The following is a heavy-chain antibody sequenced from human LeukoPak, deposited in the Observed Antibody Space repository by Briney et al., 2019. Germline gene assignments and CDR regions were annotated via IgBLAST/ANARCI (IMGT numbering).Heavy chain of an antibody. Sequence: SETLSLTCTVSGGFISNYYWSWIRQPPGKGLEWIGYIYYDGSTNYNPSLKSRVTISVDSSKNQLSLKVSSVTAADTALYYCARITRPLAPIDYWGRGALVTVSS. CDR2: IYYDGST. V-gene: IGHV4-59*01. J-gene: IGHJ4*02. CDR1: GGFISNYY. D-gene: IGHD1-14*01. CDR3: ARITRPLAPIDY.